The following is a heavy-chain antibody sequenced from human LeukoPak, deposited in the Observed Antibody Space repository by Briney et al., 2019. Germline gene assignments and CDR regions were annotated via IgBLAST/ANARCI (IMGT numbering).Heavy chain of an antibody. V-gene: IGHV4-59*01. D-gene: IGHD6-19*01. J-gene: IGHJ4*02. CDR1: GRSISSYY. Sequence: PWETLSLTCSVSGRSISSYYWSWIRPPPGRGLEWIGYTHYSGTTNYNPSLKNRVTISIDTSKSQFSLKLGVVTAADTGVYYCATGWYGDGGYWGQGILVTVSS. CDR3: ATGWYGDGGY. CDR2: THYSGTT.